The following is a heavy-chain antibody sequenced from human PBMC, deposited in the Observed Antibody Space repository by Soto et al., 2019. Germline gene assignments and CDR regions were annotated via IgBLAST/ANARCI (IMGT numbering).Heavy chain of an antibody. J-gene: IGHJ6*02. Sequence: GGSLRLSCAASGFTSSSYAMHWVRQAPGKGLEWVAVISYDGSNKYYADSVKGRFTISRDNSKNTLYLQMNSLRAEDTAVYYCARDGHYYGSGSYYLYYYYGMDVWGQGTTVTVSS. CDR3: ARDGHYYGSGSYYLYYYYGMDV. CDR1: GFTSSSYA. CDR2: ISYDGSNK. D-gene: IGHD3-10*01. V-gene: IGHV3-30-3*01.